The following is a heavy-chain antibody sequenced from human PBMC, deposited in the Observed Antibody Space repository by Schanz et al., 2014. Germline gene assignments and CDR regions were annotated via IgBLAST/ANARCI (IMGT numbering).Heavy chain of an antibody. CDR3: ARFLARYQYYGVDV. V-gene: IGHV3-7*03. J-gene: IGHJ6*02. Sequence: EVQLVESGGGLVQPGGSLRLSCAASGFTVSKNYMSWVRQAPGKGLEWVANIKQDESERSYVDSVKGRFTISRDNAKNSLYLQMNSLRAEDTAVYYCARFLARYQYYGVDVWGQGTTVIVSS. CDR1: GFTVSKNY. CDR2: IKQDESER. D-gene: IGHD3-3*01.